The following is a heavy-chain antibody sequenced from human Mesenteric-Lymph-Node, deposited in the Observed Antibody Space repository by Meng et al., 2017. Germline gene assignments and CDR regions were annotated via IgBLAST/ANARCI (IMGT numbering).Heavy chain of an antibody. D-gene: IGHD3-10*01. Sequence: QVQVQEHASGLVSPSRTLSLTCAVSGDSITSGDYSCTWIRQPPGKGLEWIGYIYHGVNIYYNPYLRHRVTISVDKSRNQFSLKLTSVSAADTAVYYCVRDTRRGGGWFDPWGQGTLVTVSS. J-gene: IGHJ5*02. CDR1: GDSITSGDYS. CDR3: VRDTRRGGGWFDP. CDR2: IYHGVNI. V-gene: IGHV4-30-2*01.